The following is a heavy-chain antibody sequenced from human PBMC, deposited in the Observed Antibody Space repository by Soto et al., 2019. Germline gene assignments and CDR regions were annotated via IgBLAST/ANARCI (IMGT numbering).Heavy chain of an antibody. D-gene: IGHD3-3*01. CDR2: IIPIFGTA. CDR3: ARPVTIFGVEKAWFDP. Sequence: ASVKVSCKASGGTLSSYAISWVRQAPGQGLEWMGGIIPIFGTANYAQKFQGRVTITADESTSTAYMGLSSLRSEDTAVYYCARPVTIFGVEKAWFDPWGQGTLVTVSS. J-gene: IGHJ5*02. CDR1: GGTLSSYA. V-gene: IGHV1-69*13.